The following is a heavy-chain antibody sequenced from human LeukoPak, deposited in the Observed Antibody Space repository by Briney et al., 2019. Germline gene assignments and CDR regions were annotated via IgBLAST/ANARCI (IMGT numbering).Heavy chain of an antibody. CDR1: GFTFSSYW. CDR2: IKQDGSEI. Sequence: GGSLRLSCAASGFTFSSYWMTWVRQAQGKGLEWVANIKQDGSEINYVGSVKGRFTISRDNAKNSLYLQLNSLRAEDTAVYYCTTTGGKGVFDYWGQGTLVTVSS. D-gene: IGHD1-1*01. J-gene: IGHJ4*02. CDR3: TTTGGKGVFDY. V-gene: IGHV3-7*02.